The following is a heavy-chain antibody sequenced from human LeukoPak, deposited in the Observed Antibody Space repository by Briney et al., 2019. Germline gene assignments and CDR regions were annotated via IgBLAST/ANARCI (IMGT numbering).Heavy chain of an antibody. J-gene: IGHJ3*02. Sequence: SETLSLTCTVSGGSISSYYWSWIQQLPGKGLEWIGYIYYSGSTNYNPSLKSRVTISVDTSKNQFSLKLSSVTAADTAVYYCASAILTGYYVAFDIWGQGTMVTVSS. CDR1: GGSISSYY. CDR2: IYYSGST. V-gene: IGHV4-59*08. D-gene: IGHD3-9*01. CDR3: ASAILTGYYVAFDI.